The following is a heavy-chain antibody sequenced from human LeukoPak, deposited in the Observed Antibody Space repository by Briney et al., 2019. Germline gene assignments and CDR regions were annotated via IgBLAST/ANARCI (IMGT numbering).Heavy chain of an antibody. J-gene: IGHJ6*02. CDR2: INQDGSDK. Sequence: PGGSLRLSCATSRFIFSSYWMTWVRQTPGKGLEWVASINQDGSDKYYVDSVKGRFTISRDNSKNTLYLQMNSLRAEDTAVYYCARGRYYDFWSGSDYYYGMDVWGQGTTVTVSS. CDR3: ARGRYYDFWSGSDYYYGMDV. CDR1: RFIFSSYW. V-gene: IGHV3-7*01. D-gene: IGHD3-3*01.